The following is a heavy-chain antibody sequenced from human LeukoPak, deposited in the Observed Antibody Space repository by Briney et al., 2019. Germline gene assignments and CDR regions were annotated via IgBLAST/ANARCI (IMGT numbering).Heavy chain of an antibody. Sequence: PGGSLRLSCAASGFTFSNYWMNWVRQAPGKGLEWVATIKQDGSDKYYVDSVKGRFTISRDNAKNSLYLQMNGLRDDDTAVYYFARDPYCSSTACYTEGNWFDPWGQGTLVTVSS. CDR1: GFTFSNYW. V-gene: IGHV3-7*01. J-gene: IGHJ5*02. D-gene: IGHD2-2*02. CDR2: IKQDGSDK. CDR3: ARDPYCSSTACYTEGNWFDP.